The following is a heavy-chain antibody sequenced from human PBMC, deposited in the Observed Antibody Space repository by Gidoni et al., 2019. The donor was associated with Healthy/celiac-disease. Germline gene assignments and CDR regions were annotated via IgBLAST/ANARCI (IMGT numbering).Heavy chain of an antibody. J-gene: IGHJ4*02. V-gene: IGHV1-24*01. CDR3: ATDPGYSSDWSY. CDR1: GYTLTELS. D-gene: IGHD6-19*01. Sequence: QVQPVQSGAAVKKPGASVKVSCKVSGYTLTELSMHWVRQAPGKGLEWMGGFDPEDGETSYAQKFQGRVTMTEDTSTDTAYMELSSLRSEDTAVYYCATDPGYSSDWSYWGQGTLVTVSS. CDR2: FDPEDGET.